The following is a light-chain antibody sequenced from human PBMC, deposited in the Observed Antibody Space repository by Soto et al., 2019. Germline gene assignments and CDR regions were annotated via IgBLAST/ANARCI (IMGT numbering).Light chain of an antibody. V-gene: IGKV1-8*01. CDR2: AAS. CDR1: QGISSY. CDR3: QQYYSYPRVT. J-gene: IGKJ3*01. Sequence: AIRMTQSPSSLSASTGDRVTITCRASQGISSYLAWYQQKPGKAPKLLIYAASTLQSGVPSRFSGSGSGTDFTLTISCLQSEDVATYYCQQYYSYPRVTFGPGTKVDIK.